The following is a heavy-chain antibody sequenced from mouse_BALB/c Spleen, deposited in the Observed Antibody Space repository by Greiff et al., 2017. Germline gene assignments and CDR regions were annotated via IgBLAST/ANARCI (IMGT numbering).Heavy chain of an antibody. D-gene: IGHD1-1*01. CDR3: ARHYYGSSYLWYFDV. Sequence: EVQLQQSGAELVKPGASVKLSCTASGFNIKDTYMHWVKQRPEQGLEWIGRIDPANGNTKYDPKFQGKATITADTSSNTAYLQLSSLTSEDTAVYYCARHYYGSSYLWYFDVWGAGTTVTVSS. V-gene: IGHV14-3*02. CDR2: IDPANGNT. J-gene: IGHJ1*01. CDR1: GFNIKDTY.